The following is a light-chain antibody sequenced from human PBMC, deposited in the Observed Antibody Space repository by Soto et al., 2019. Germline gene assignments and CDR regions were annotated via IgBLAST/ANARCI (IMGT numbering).Light chain of an antibody. V-gene: IGKV1-12*02. CDR2: TGS. Sequence: DLQMTQSPSSVSASVGNIVTIACRASKAIDSWLACYQQKPGAAPKLLIFTGSLLHSGVPPRFSGSGSGTDFTLTISSLQPEDFETDYCQQTLSLPSTFGPGNKV. CDR3: QQTLSLPST. J-gene: IGKJ1*01. CDR1: KAIDSW.